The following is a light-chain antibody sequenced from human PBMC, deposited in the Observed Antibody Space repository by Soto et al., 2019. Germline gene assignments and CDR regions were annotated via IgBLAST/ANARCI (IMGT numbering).Light chain of an antibody. Sequence: QLVLTQSPSASASLGASVKLTCTLTSGHSSYAIAWHQQQPEKAPRYLMKLNSDGSHYRGDGIPDRFSGSSSGAERYLTISSLQSEDEADYYCQSWGTGILVFGGGTKVTVL. CDR1: SGHSSYA. V-gene: IGLV4-69*01. CDR3: QSWGTGILV. J-gene: IGLJ3*02. CDR2: LNSDGSH.